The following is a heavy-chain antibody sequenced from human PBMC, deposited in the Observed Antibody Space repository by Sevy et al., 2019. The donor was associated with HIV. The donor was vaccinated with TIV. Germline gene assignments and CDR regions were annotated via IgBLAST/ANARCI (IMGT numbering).Heavy chain of an antibody. CDR3: AREDIRVAGIGYYFHS. J-gene: IGHJ4*02. CDR1: GFSISGYD. V-gene: IGHV3-33*01. Sequence: GGSLRLSCAASGFSISGYDMHWVRQAPGKGLEWVAVIWYDGTNREYADSVKGRFTISRDNSKNTLYLQMNSLRVEDTAVYYCAREDIRVAGIGYYFHSWGQGTLVTDSS. D-gene: IGHD6-19*01. CDR2: IWYDGTNR.